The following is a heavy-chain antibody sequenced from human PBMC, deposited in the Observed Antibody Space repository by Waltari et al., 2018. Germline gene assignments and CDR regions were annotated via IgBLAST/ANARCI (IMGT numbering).Heavy chain of an antibody. CDR1: GGSISSYY. Sequence: QVQLQESGPGLVKPSETLSLTCTVSGGSISSYYWSWIRQPAGKGLEWIGRIYTGGNTIYRPALKGRVTMSVDTSKNQFSLMLSSVTAADTAVYYCARVMAGVFGYWGQGTLVTVSS. V-gene: IGHV4-4*07. J-gene: IGHJ4*02. CDR2: IYTGGNT. D-gene: IGHD6-19*01. CDR3: ARVMAGVFGY.